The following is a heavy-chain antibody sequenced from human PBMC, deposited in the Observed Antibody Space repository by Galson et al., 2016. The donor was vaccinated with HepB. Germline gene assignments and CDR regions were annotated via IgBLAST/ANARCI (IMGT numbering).Heavy chain of an antibody. CDR1: GGSMSSYY. V-gene: IGHV4-4*07. J-gene: IGHJ4*02. D-gene: IGHD4-17*01. CDR2: ISTRGST. Sequence: SETLSLTCTVSGGSMSSYYWSWIRQHAGKGLEWIGRISTRGSTNYNPSLKSRVTMSVDTSKNQVSLKLSSVTAADTAVYYCARGTTVTPFDYWGRGSLVTVSS. CDR3: ARGTTVTPFDY.